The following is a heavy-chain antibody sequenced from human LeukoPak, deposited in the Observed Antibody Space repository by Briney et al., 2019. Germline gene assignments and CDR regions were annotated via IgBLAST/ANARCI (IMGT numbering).Heavy chain of an antibody. Sequence: ASVKVSCKASGYTFTGYYMHWVRQAPGQGLEWMGRINPNSGGTNYAQKFQGRVTMTRDTSISTACMELSSLRSDDTAVYYCPAQCNDDFCYKRDYMDVWGKGTMVIVSS. CDR1: GYTFTGYY. CDR3: PAQCNDDFCYKRDYMDV. V-gene: IGHV1-2*06. J-gene: IGHJ6*03. D-gene: IGHD2-2*02. CDR2: INPNSGGT.